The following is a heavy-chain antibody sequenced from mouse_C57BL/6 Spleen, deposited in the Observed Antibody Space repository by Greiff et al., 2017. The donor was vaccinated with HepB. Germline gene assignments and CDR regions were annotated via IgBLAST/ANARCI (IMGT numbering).Heavy chain of an antibody. CDR1: GYTFTSYW. CDR2: IHPNSGST. Sequence: VKLMESGAELVKPGASVKLSCKASGYTFTSYWMHWVKQRPGQGLEWIGMIHPNSGSTNYNEKFKSKATLTVDKSSSTAYMQLSSLTSEDSAVYYCARDYGSSYAWFAYWGQGTLVTVSA. CDR3: ARDYGSSYAWFAY. V-gene: IGHV1-64*01. D-gene: IGHD1-1*01. J-gene: IGHJ3*01.